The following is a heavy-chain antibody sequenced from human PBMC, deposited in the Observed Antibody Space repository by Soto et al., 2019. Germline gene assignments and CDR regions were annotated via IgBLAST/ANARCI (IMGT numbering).Heavy chain of an antibody. Sequence: GASVKVSCKVSGYTLTELSMHWVRQAPGKGLEWMGGFDPEDGETIYAQKFQGRVTMTEDTSTDTAYLEINSLQTEDTAVYYCTRYYYESSGYYVYWGQGTLVTVSS. CDR3: TRYYYESSGYYVY. CDR2: FDPEDGET. D-gene: IGHD3-22*01. CDR1: GYTLTELS. J-gene: IGHJ4*02. V-gene: IGHV1-24*01.